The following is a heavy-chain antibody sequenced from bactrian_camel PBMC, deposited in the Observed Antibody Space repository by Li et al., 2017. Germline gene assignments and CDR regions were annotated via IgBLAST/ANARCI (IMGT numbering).Heavy chain of an antibody. CDR2: IDSDGST. D-gene: IGHD6*01. CDR1: GYTASRHC. CDR3: AARAMTYGGSWYVVCRGPEYEYNY. V-gene: IGHV3S26*01. J-gene: IGHJ4*01. Sequence: VQLVESGGGSVQAGGSLRLSCEGSGYTASRHCMDWFRQAPGKEREGVAAIDSDGSTSYADSVKGRFTISKDNAKNTLYLQMNSLKPEDTAMYYCAARAMTYGGSWYVVCRGPEYEYNYWGQGTQVTVS.